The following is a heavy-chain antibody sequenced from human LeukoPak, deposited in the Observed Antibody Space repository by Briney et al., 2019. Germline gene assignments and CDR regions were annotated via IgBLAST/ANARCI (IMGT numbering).Heavy chain of an antibody. CDR2: IYYTGTA. Sequence: SETLSLTCTVSSGSITSYYWKWIRQSPGKGLEYIGHIYYTGTADYNPSLKSRVTMSVDTSKNQFSLRPMSVTASDTAVYFCAGAPNQHYFDYWGQGTLVAVSS. V-gene: IGHV4-59*01. CDR1: SGSITSYY. CDR3: AGAPNQHYFDY. J-gene: IGHJ4*02.